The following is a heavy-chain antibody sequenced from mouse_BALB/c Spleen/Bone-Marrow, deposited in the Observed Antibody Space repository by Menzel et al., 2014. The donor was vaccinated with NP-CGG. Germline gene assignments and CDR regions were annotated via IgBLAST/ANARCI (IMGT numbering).Heavy chain of an antibody. J-gene: IGHJ2*01. CDR1: GFTFSSFG. CDR2: ISSGSSTI. D-gene: IGHD2-14*01. CDR3: AREDDGGVYDFDY. Sequence: EVQVVESGGGLVQPGGSRKLSCAASGFTFSSFGMHWVRQAPEKGLEWVAYISSGSSTIYYADTVKGRFTISRDNPKNTLFLQMTSLRSEDTAMYYCAREDDGGVYDFDYWGQGTTLTVSS. V-gene: IGHV5-17*02.